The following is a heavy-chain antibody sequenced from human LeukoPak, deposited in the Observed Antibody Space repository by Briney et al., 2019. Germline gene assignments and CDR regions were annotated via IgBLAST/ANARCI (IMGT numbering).Heavy chain of an antibody. CDR3: ARGTYSSGWYRGSVRSNWFDP. D-gene: IGHD6-19*01. Sequence: PSETLSLTCTVSGGSISSYYWSWIRQPPGKGLEWIGYIYYSGSTNYNPSLKSRVTISVDTSKNQFSLKLSSVTAADTAVYYCARGTYSSGWYRGSVRSNWFDPWGQGTLVTVSS. J-gene: IGHJ5*02. V-gene: IGHV4-59*01. CDR2: IYYSGST. CDR1: GGSISSYY.